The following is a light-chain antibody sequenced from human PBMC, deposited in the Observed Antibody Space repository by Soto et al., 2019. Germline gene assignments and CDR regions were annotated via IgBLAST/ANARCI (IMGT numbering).Light chain of an antibody. CDR2: DAS. V-gene: IGKV3-11*01. J-gene: IGKJ4*01. Sequence: EIVLKQSPGTLSLSPGERATLSCRASQTVNNYLAWYQQKPGQAPRLVIYDASNRAPGIPARFSDSGTGTDFTLTISSLEHEDSAVYYCHQRGNWSWLTFGGGTRVEIK. CDR3: HQRGNWSWLT. CDR1: QTVNNY.